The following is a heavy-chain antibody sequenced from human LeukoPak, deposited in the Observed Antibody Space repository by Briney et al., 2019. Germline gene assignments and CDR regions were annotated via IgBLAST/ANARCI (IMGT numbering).Heavy chain of an antibody. V-gene: IGHV3-23*01. CDR1: GFTFRIYA. J-gene: IGHJ4*02. D-gene: IGHD7-27*01. CDR3: AKGDWGDY. CDR2: ISDSGDST. Sequence: GGSLRLSCAASGFTFRIYAMNWVRQAPGKGLEWVSGISDSGDSTYYADSAKGRFTISKDNSNNTLYLQMNSLRADDTAVYYCAKGDWGDYWGQGTLVTVSS.